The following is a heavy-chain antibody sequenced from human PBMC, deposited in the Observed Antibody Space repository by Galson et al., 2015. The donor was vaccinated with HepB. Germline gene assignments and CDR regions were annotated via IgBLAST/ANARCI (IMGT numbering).Heavy chain of an antibody. V-gene: IGHV3-21*01. D-gene: IGHD2-15*01. CDR1: GFTFSSYS. J-gene: IGHJ3*02. CDR2: ISSSSSYI. Sequence: SLRLSCAASGFTFSSYSMNWVRQAPGKGLEWVSSISSSSSYIYYADSVKGRFTISRDNAKNSLYLQMNSLRAEDTAVYYCARDRCPSRGGSCCSWLGAGDIWGQGTMVTVSS. CDR3: ARDRCPSRGGSCCSWLGAGDI.